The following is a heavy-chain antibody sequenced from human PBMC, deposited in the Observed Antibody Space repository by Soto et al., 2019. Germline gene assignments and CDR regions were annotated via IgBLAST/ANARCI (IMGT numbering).Heavy chain of an antibody. Sequence: QVQLVQSGAEVKKPGASVKVSCKASGYTLTSYGISWVRQAPGQGLEWMGWISAYNGNTNYAQKLQGRVTMTTDTSTSTAYMELRSLRSDDTAVYYCARVLYCSGGSCYAAPFDYWGQGTLVTVSS. CDR3: ARVLYCSGGSCYAAPFDY. CDR1: GYTLTSYG. J-gene: IGHJ4*02. CDR2: ISAYNGNT. D-gene: IGHD2-15*01. V-gene: IGHV1-18*01.